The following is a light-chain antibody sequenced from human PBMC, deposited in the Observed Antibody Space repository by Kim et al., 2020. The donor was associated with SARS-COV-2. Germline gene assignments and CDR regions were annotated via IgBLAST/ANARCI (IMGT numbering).Light chain of an antibody. V-gene: IGKV3-15*01. Sequence: EIVMTQSPAILSVSPGDRATLSCRASQSVRSNLAWYQQRPGQAPRLLIDGASTRAAGVPARFSGSGSGTEFTLTISSPQSEDFAVYYCQHYNDWPRTWTFGQGTKVDIK. CDR3: QHYNDWPRTWT. CDR1: QSVRSN. J-gene: IGKJ1*01. CDR2: GAS.